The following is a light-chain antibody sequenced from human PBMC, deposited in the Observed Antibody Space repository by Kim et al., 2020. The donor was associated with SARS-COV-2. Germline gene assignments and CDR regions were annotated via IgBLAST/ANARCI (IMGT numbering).Light chain of an antibody. Sequence: RQTATRTWTGNSNNVGNQGAAWLQQHQGHPPKLQSYRNNNRPSGISERLSASRSGNTASLTITGLQPEDEADYYCSAWDSSLSAWVFGGGTQLTVL. V-gene: IGLV10-54*01. CDR2: RNN. CDR1: SNNVGNQG. J-gene: IGLJ3*02. CDR3: SAWDSSLSAWV.